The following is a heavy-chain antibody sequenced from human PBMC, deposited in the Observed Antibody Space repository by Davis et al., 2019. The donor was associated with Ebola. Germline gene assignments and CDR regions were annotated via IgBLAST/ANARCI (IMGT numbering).Heavy chain of an antibody. CDR3: AKGRAVVVVAAALANYGMDV. Sequence: GESLKISCVASGFTFSSYAMSWVRQAPGKGLEWVSAISGSGGSTYYADSVKGRFTISRDNSKNTLYLQMNSLRAEDTAVYYCAKGRAVVVVAAALANYGMDVWGQGTTVTVSS. D-gene: IGHD2-15*01. J-gene: IGHJ6*02. V-gene: IGHV3-23*01. CDR1: GFTFSSYA. CDR2: ISGSGGST.